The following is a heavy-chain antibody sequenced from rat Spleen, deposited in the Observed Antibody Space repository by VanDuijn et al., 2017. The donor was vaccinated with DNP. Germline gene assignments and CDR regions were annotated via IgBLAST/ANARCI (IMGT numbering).Heavy chain of an antibody. CDR1: GFSFSDSA. CDR2: ISYDGGST. J-gene: IGHJ3*01. CDR3: ARWNSDYWGFAY. V-gene: IGHV5-22*01. Sequence: EVQLVESGGGVVQPGKSLKLSCAASGFSFSDSAMAWVRQAPTKGLEWVAYISYDGGSTYYGDSVKGRFTISRDNAKSTLYLQMNSLRSEDMATYYCARWNSDYWGFAYWGQGTLVTVSS. D-gene: IGHD4-3*01.